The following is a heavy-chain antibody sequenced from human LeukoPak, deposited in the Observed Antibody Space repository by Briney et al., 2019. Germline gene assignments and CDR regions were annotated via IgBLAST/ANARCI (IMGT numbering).Heavy chain of an antibody. CDR3: ARDPYSGSYGPYYYYYMDV. Sequence: GGSLRLSCAASGFTFSDYYMSWIRQAPGKGLEWVSYISSGGSYIFYADSVKGRFTISRDNAKTSLYLQMNSLGPDDTAVYFCARDPYSGSYGPYYYYYMDVWGKGTTVTVAS. J-gene: IGHJ6*03. CDR1: GFTFSDYY. CDR2: ISSGGSYI. D-gene: IGHD1-26*01. V-gene: IGHV3-11*04.